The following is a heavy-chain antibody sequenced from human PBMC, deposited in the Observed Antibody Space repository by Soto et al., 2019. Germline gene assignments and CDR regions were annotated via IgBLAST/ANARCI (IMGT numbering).Heavy chain of an antibody. V-gene: IGHV3-48*02. CDR2: ISSSSSTI. CDR1: GFTFSSYS. CDR3: ARDLRGVRLNAY. D-gene: IGHD1-1*01. Sequence: LRLSFAASGFTFSSYSMNWVRQAPGNGLEWVSYISSSSSTIYYADSVKGRFTISRDNAKNSLYLQMNSLRDEYTAVYYCARDLRGVRLNAYWSQRTLVLVSS. J-gene: IGHJ4*02.